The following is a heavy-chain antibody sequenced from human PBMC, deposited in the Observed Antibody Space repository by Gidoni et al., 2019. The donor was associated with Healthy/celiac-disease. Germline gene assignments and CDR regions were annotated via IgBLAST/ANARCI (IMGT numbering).Heavy chain of an antibody. J-gene: IGHJ2*01. CDR2: IKSKTDGGTT. CDR1: GFTFSNAW. V-gene: IGHV3-15*01. CDR3: TTDEYYYDSSGYYVNWYFDL. D-gene: IGHD3-22*01. Sequence: EVQLVESGGGLVKPGGSLRLSCAASGFTFSNAWLSWVRQAPGKGLEWFGRIKSKTDGGTTDYAAPVKGRFTISRDDSKNTLYLQMNSLKTEDTAVYYCTTDEYYYDSSGYYVNWYFDLWGRGTLVTVSS.